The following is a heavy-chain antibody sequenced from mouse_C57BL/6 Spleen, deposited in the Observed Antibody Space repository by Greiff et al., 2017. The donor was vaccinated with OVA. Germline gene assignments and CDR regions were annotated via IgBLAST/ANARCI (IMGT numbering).Heavy chain of an antibody. CDR1: GFSFNTYA. CDR3: VRHPPLY. V-gene: IGHV10-1*01. CDR2: IRSKSNNYAT. J-gene: IGHJ2*01. Sequence: EVQLVESGGGLVQPKGSLKLSCAAAGFSFNTYAMNWVRQAPGKGLEWVAGIRSKSNNYATYSADSVKDRFTISRDDSESMLYLQMNNLKTEDTAMYYCVRHPPLYWGQGTTLTVSS.